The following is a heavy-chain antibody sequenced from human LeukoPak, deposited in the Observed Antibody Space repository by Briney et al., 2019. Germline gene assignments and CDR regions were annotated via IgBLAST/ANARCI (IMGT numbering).Heavy chain of an antibody. CDR2: IYSGGST. V-gene: IGHV3-66*01. CDR1: GFTVSSNY. Sequence: GGSLRLSCEASGFTVSSNYMSWVRQAPGKGLEWVSFIYSGGSTYYADSVKGRFTISRDNSKNTLYLQMNSLRAEDTAVYYCARDLDYYDSSGYRFSDYWGQGTLVTVSS. CDR3: ARDLDYYDSSGYRFSDY. D-gene: IGHD3-22*01. J-gene: IGHJ4*02.